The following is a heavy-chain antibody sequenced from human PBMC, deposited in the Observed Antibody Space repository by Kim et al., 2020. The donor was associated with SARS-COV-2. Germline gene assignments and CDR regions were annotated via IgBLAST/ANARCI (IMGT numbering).Heavy chain of an antibody. CDR2: ISYDGSNK. Sequence: GGSLRLSCAASGFTFSSYGMHWVRQAPGKGLEWVAVISYDGSNKYYADSVKGRFTISRDNSKNTLYLQMNSLRAEDTAVYYCAKEERFLEWLPDFDYWGQGTLVTVSS. CDR1: GFTFSSYG. V-gene: IGHV3-30*18. D-gene: IGHD3-3*01. CDR3: AKEERFLEWLPDFDY. J-gene: IGHJ4*02.